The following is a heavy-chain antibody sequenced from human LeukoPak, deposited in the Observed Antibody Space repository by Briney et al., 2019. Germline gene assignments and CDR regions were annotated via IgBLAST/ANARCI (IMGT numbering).Heavy chain of an antibody. CDR1: GFTFSSYS. CDR2: ISSSSSNI. D-gene: IGHD6-6*01. J-gene: IGHJ4*02. CDR3: AREYSSSSGGLDY. Sequence: GGSLRLSCAASGFTFSSYSMNWVRQAPGKGLEWVSYISSSSSNIDYADSVKGRFTISRDNAKNSLYLQMNSLRAEDTAVYYCAREYSSSSGGLDYWGQGTLVTVSS. V-gene: IGHV3-48*01.